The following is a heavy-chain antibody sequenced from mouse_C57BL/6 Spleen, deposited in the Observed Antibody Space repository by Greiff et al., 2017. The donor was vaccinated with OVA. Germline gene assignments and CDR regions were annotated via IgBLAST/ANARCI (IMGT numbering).Heavy chain of an antibody. Sequence: EVQRVESGPGLVKPSQSLSLTCSVTGYSITSGYYWNWIRQFPGNKLEWMGYISYDGSNNYNPSLKNRISITRDTSKNQFFLKLNSVTTEDTATYYCARDYYGSPYDAMDYWGQGTSVTVSS. CDR2: ISYDGSN. CDR1: GYSITSGYY. CDR3: ARDYYGSPYDAMDY. J-gene: IGHJ4*01. D-gene: IGHD1-1*01. V-gene: IGHV3-6*01.